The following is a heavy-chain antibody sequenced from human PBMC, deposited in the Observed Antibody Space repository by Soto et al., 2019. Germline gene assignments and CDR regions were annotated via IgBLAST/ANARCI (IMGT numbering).Heavy chain of an antibody. CDR2: INSDGSST. D-gene: IGHD7-27*01. V-gene: IGHV3-74*01. J-gene: IGHJ6*02. CDR3: ARDPTLTGAVHYYYYCGMDV. Sequence: GGSLRLSCAASGFTFSSYWMHWVRQAPGKGLVWVSRINSDGSSTSYADSVKGRFTISRDNAKNTLYLQMNSLRAEDTAVYYCARDPTLTGAVHYYYYCGMDVWGQGTTVTVSS. CDR1: GFTFSSYW.